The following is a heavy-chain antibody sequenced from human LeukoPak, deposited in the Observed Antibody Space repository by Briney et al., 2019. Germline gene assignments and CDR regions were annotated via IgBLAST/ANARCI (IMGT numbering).Heavy chain of an antibody. CDR3: ARPFMGGYCSSTSCTNNWFDP. CDR2: ISAYNGNT. V-gene: IGHV1-18*01. D-gene: IGHD2-2*01. J-gene: IGHJ5*02. CDR1: GYTFTSYG. Sequence: GASVKVSCKASGYTFTSYGISWVRQAPGQGLEWMGWISAYNGNTNYAQKLQGRVTMTTDTSTSTAYMELRSLRSDDTAVYYCARPFMGGYCSSTSCTNNWFDPWGQGTLVTVSS.